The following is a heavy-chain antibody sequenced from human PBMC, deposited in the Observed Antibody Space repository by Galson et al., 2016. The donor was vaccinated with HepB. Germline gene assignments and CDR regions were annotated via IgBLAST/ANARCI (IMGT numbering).Heavy chain of an antibody. V-gene: IGHV2-70*11. CDR3: SRICCGGDCYDNWFDP. CDR1: GFSVRTSGAC. D-gene: IGHD2-21*02. Sequence: PALVKPTQTLTLTCTVSGFSVRTSGACVSWIRQPPGKALEWLARIDWDGDKYYSTSLKTRLTISKDTSKNQVVLTMTNMDPVDTATYYCSRICCGGDCYDNWFDPWGQGTLVTVSS. CDR2: IDWDGDK. J-gene: IGHJ5*02.